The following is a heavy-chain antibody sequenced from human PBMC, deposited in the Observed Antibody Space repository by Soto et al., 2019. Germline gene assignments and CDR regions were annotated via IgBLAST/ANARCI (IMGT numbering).Heavy chain of an antibody. CDR1: GYTFTSYD. D-gene: IGHD2-21*02. CDR3: ARMAYCGGDCYSDAFDI. Sequence: ASVKVSFKASGYTFTSYDINWVRQATGQGLEWMGWMNPNSGNTGYAQKFQGRVTMTRNTSISTAYMELSSLRSEDTAVYYCARMAYCGGDCYSDAFDIWGQGTMVTVSS. J-gene: IGHJ3*02. V-gene: IGHV1-8*01. CDR2: MNPNSGNT.